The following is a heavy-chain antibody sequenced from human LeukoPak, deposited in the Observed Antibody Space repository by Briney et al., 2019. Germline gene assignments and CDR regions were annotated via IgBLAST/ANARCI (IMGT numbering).Heavy chain of an antibody. Sequence: SQTLSLTCTVSGGSSSSGGYYWSWIRQHPGKGLEWIGYIYYSGSTYYNPSLKSRVTISVDTSKNQFSLKLSSVTAADTAVYYCARGGVVVPAAPWGGNWFDPWGQGTLVTVSS. CDR2: IYYSGST. D-gene: IGHD2-2*01. CDR3: ARGGVVVPAAPWGGNWFDP. J-gene: IGHJ5*02. V-gene: IGHV4-31*03. CDR1: GGSSSSGGYY.